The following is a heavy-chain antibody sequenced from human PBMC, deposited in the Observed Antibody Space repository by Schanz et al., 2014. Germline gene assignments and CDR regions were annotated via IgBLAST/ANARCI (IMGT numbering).Heavy chain of an antibody. CDR1: GYTFTSYG. Sequence: QVQLVQSGAEVKKPGASVKVSCKASGYTFTSYGINWVRQAPGQGLEWMGWISAQTGDTRYAQKMQGRVTKTRDVSSTTAFLELRSLRYDDTAVYYCARDRRRYCSTASCLHDNWFDPWGQGTLVIVSS. CDR3: ARDRRRYCSTASCLHDNWFDP. J-gene: IGHJ5*02. CDR2: ISAQTGDT. D-gene: IGHD2-2*01. V-gene: IGHV1-18*01.